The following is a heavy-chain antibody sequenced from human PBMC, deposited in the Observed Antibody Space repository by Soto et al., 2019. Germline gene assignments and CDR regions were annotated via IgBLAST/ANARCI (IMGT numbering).Heavy chain of an antibody. Sequence: EVQLMESGGGLVQPGGSLRLSCAASGFTLSSYNMNWVRQAPGKGLEWVSFISGVNSDVFYADSVKGRFTISRDNAKNALYLQMNSLRDEDTAVYYCTRDRPPHHTGWPIFEYWGQGTLVTVSS. CDR2: ISGVNSDV. V-gene: IGHV3-48*02. CDR1: GFTLSSYN. D-gene: IGHD6-19*01. J-gene: IGHJ4*02. CDR3: TRDRPPHHTGWPIFEY.